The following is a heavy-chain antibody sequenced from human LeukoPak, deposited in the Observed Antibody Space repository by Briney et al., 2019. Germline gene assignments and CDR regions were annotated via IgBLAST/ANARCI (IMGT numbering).Heavy chain of an antibody. V-gene: IGHV4-59*08. D-gene: IGHD2-15*01. Sequence: SETLPLTCTVSGGSISSYYWSWIRQPPGKGLEWIGYIYYSGSTNYNPSLKSRVTISVDTSKNQFSLKLSSVTAADTAVYYCARHYCSGGCCSSNWFDPWGQGTLVTVSS. J-gene: IGHJ5*02. CDR1: GGSISSYY. CDR2: IYYSGST. CDR3: ARHYCSGGCCSSNWFDP.